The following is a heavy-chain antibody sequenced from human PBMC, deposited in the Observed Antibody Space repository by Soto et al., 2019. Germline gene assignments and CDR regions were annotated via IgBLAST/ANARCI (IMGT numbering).Heavy chain of an antibody. V-gene: IGHV3-30-3*01. CDR2: ISYDGGTT. Sequence: GGFLRLSCAASGFTFDDYSMHWVRQDPGKGLEWVALISYDGGTTYYGDSVKGRFTISRDDSKNTLFLQMNSLRSEDTALYYLPRPHIKCACNDGFAIWGQGTMVPVS. CDR1: GFTFDDYS. CDR3: PRPHIKCACNDGFAI. J-gene: IGHJ3*02.